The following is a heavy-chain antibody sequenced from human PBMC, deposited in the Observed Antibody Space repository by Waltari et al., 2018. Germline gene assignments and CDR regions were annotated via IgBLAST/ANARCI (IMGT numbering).Heavy chain of an antibody. CDR2: RSYDGSNK. J-gene: IGHJ4*02. Sequence: QVQLVESGGGVVQPGRSLRLSCAASGFTFSSYGMHWVRQAPGKGLEWGVVRSYDGSNKYYADSVKGRFTISRDNSKNTLYLQMNSLRAEDTAVYYCAKIYASGYWGQGTLVTVSS. D-gene: IGHD2-2*01. CDR3: AKIYASGY. V-gene: IGHV3-30*18. CDR1: GFTFSSYG.